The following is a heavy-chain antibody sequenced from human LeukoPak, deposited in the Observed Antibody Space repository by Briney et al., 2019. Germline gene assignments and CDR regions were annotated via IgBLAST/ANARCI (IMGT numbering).Heavy chain of an antibody. CDR1: GGSISSYY. J-gene: IGHJ1*01. D-gene: IGHD3-22*01. Sequence: SETLSLTCTVSGGSISSYYWSWIRQPAGKGLEWIGRIYTSGSTNYNPSLKSRVTISVDTSKNQFSLKLSSVTAADTAVYYCARVGGRDYYDSSGYYYPEYFQHWGQGTLVTVSS. V-gene: IGHV4-4*07. CDR2: IYTSGST. CDR3: ARVGGRDYYDSSGYYYPEYFQH.